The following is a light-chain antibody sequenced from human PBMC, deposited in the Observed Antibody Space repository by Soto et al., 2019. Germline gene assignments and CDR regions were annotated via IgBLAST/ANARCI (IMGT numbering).Light chain of an antibody. V-gene: IGKV1-39*01. J-gene: IGKJ4*01. CDR2: AAS. Sequence: QMTRTPSSLSASVGDRVTITCRASQASSGYFYCYQQKPGKAPELLIYAASYLGNGVPSRFSGSGSGTYFTLTISSLQPEDLATYYRQQSYTTPLTFGGGTKVDIK. CDR3: QQSYTTPLT. CDR1: QASSGY.